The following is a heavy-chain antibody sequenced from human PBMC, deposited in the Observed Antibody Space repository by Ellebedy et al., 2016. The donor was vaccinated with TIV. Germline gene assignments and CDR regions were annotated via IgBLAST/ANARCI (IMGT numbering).Heavy chain of an antibody. CDR2: IYYSGST. V-gene: IGHV4-59*01. Sequence: MPSETLSLTCTVSGGSISSYYWSWIRQPPGKGLEWIGYIYYSGSTNYNPSLKSRVTISVDTSKNQFSLKLSSVTAADTAVYYCARELAAAGNNWFDPWGQGTLVTVSS. D-gene: IGHD6-13*01. CDR1: GGSISSYY. CDR3: ARELAAAGNNWFDP. J-gene: IGHJ5*02.